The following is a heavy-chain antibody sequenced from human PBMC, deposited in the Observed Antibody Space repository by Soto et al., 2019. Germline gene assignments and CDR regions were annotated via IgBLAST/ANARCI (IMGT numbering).Heavy chain of an antibody. J-gene: IGHJ4*02. V-gene: IGHV3-30*18. Sequence: GGSLRLSCAASGFTFSSYGMHWVRQAPGKGLEWVAVISYDGSNKYYADSVKGRFTISRDNSKNTLYLQMNSLRAEDTAVYYCAKPSRLWDSSGYEFDYWGQGTLVTVSS. CDR1: GFTFSSYG. D-gene: IGHD3-22*01. CDR3: AKPSRLWDSSGYEFDY. CDR2: ISYDGSNK.